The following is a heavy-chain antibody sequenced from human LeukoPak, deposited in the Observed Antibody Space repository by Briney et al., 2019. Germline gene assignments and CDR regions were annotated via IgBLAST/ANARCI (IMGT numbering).Heavy chain of an antibody. CDR2: INHSGST. CDR1: GGSFSGYY. V-gene: IGHV4-34*01. Sequence: SETLSLTCAVYGGSFSGYYWSWIRQPPGKGLEWIGEINHSGSTNYNPSLKRRVTISVDTSKNQFSLKLSSVTAADTAVYYCARGPYRGGDCYSSSSYYYYMDVWGKGTTVTVSS. D-gene: IGHD2-21*02. CDR3: ARGPYRGGDCYSSSSYYYYMDV. J-gene: IGHJ6*03.